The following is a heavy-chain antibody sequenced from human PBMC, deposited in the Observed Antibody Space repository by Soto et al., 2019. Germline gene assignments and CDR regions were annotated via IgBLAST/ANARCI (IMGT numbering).Heavy chain of an antibody. CDR3: ARMSGYYTVNYYYYMDV. CDR2: IYYSGST. V-gene: IGHV4-59*08. CDR1: GGSISSYY. J-gene: IGHJ6*03. D-gene: IGHD3-3*01. Sequence: SETLSLTCTVSGGSISSYYWSWIRQPPGKGLEWIGYIYYSGSTNYNPSLKSRVTISVDTSKNQFSLKLSSVTAADTAVYYCARMSGYYTVNYYYYMDVWGKGTTVTVSS.